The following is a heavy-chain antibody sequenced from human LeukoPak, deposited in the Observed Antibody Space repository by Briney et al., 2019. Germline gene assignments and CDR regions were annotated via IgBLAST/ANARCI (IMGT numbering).Heavy chain of an antibody. J-gene: IGHJ4*02. CDR2: IYYSGST. V-gene: IGHV4-59*01. Sequence: SETLSLTCTVSGGSTSSYYWSWIRQPPGKGLEWIGYIYYSGSTNYNPSLKSRVTISIDTSKNQFSLNLSSVTAADTAVYYCARGASGYSYGWGQGTLVTVSS. CDR1: GGSTSSYY. CDR3: ARGASGYSYG. D-gene: IGHD5-18*01.